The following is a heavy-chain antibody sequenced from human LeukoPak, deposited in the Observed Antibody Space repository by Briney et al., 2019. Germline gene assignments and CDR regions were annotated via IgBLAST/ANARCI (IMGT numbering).Heavy chain of an antibody. J-gene: IGHJ3*02. CDR2: ISAYNGNT. CDR3: ARDDGNFWSGYPDAFDI. CDR1: GYTFTSYG. V-gene: IGHV1-18*01. Sequence: VASVKVSCKASGYTFTSYGISWVRQAPGQGLEWMGWISAYNGNTNYAQKLQGRVTMTTDTSTSTAYMELRSLRSDDTAVYYCARDDGNFWSGYPDAFDIWGQGTMVTVSS. D-gene: IGHD3-3*01.